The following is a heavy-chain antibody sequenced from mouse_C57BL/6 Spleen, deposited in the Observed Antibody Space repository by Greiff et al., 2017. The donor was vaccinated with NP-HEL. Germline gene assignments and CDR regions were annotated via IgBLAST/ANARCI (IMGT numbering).Heavy chain of an antibody. Sequence: QVQLQQSGPELVKPGASVKISCKASGYAFSSSWMNWVKQRPGKGLEWIGRIYPGDGDTNYNGKSKGKATLTADKSSSTAYMQLSSLTSEDSAVYFCARSGTTVVAKDYAMDYWGQGTSVTVSS. CDR3: ARSGTTVVAKDYAMDY. J-gene: IGHJ4*01. CDR1: GYAFSSSW. D-gene: IGHD1-1*01. V-gene: IGHV1-82*01. CDR2: IYPGDGDT.